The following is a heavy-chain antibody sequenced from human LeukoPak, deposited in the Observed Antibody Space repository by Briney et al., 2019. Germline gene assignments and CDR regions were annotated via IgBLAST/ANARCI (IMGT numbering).Heavy chain of an antibody. J-gene: IGHJ6*03. CDR1: GGSISSYY. D-gene: IGHD3-22*01. CDR2: IYYSGST. V-gene: IGHV4-59*01. Sequence: PSETLSLTCTVSGGSISSYYWRWIRQPPGKGLEWIGYIYYSGSTNYNPSLKSRVTISVDTSKNQFSLKLSSVTAADTAVYYCARGGSGGYYYYMDVWGKGTTVTVSS. CDR3: ARGGSGGYYYYMDV.